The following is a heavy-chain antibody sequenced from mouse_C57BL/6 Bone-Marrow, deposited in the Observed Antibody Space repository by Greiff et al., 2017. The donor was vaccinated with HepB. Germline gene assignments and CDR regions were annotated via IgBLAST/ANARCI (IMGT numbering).Heavy chain of an antibody. D-gene: IGHD1-1*01. V-gene: IGHV5-15*01. Sequence: EVKLVESGGGLVQPGGSLKLSCAASGFTFSDYGMAWVRQAPRKGPEWVAFISNLAYSIYYADTVTGRFTISRENATNTLYLEMSSLRSEDTAMYYCARHGSSYGGWYFDVWGTGTTVTVSS. CDR1: GFTFSDYG. J-gene: IGHJ1*03. CDR3: ARHGSSYGGWYFDV. CDR2: ISNLAYSI.